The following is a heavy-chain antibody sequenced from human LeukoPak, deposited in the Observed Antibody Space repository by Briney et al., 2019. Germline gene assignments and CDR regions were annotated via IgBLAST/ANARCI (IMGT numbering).Heavy chain of an antibody. J-gene: IGHJ3*02. CDR1: GVTFSSYG. D-gene: IGHD6-6*01. V-gene: IGHV3-30*02. CDR2: IRSDGSNE. CDR3: AEWGSSSSDAFDI. Sequence: GGSLRLSCVASGVTFSSYGMHWVRQAPGKGLEWVAFIRSDGSNEYYIDSVKGRFTLSRDSSKNTLYLQMSGLRSEDTAVYYCAEWGSSSSDAFDIWGQGTMVTVSS.